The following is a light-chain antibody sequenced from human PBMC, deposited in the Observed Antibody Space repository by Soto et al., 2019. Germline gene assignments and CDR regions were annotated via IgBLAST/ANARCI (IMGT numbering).Light chain of an antibody. CDR2: GAS. CDR3: QQYGSSPLVT. V-gene: IGKV3-20*01. CDR1: QSVSSSY. Sequence: ETVLTQSPGTLSLSPGERVTLSCRASQSVSSSYLAWYQQKPGQAPRLLIYGASSRATGIPDRFSGSGSGTDFTLTISRLEPEDFAVYYCQQYGSSPLVTFGQGTRLESK. J-gene: IGKJ5*01.